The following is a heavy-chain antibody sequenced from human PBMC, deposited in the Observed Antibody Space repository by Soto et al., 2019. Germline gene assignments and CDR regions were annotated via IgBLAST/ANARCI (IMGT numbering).Heavy chain of an antibody. CDR3: ARAPGIAAAATAEYFQH. CDR2: MNPNSGNT. V-gene: IGHV1-8*01. D-gene: IGHD6-13*01. Sequence: GASVKVSCKASGYTFTSYDINWVRQATGQGLEWMGWMNPNSGNTGYAQKFQGRVTMTRNTSISTVYMELSSLRSEDTAVYYCARAPGIAAAATAEYFQHWGQGTLVTVSS. CDR1: GYTFTSYD. J-gene: IGHJ1*01.